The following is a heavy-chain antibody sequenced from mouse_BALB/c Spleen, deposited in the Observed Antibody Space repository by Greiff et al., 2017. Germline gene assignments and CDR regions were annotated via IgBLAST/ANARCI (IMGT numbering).Heavy chain of an antibody. J-gene: IGHJ3*01. CDR1: GFTFSSFG. CDR3: ARLGYGNLFAY. Sequence: EVNVVESGGGLVQPGGSRKLSCAASGFTFSSFGMHWVRQAPEKGLEWVAYISSGSSTIYYADTVKGRFTISRDNPKNTLFLQMTSLRSEDTAMYYCARLGYGNLFAYWGQGTLVTVSA. CDR2: ISSGSSTI. D-gene: IGHD2-1*01. V-gene: IGHV5-17*02.